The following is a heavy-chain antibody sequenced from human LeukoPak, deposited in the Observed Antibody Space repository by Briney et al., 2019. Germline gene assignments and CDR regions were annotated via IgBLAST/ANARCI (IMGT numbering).Heavy chain of an antibody. CDR1: GGTFSSYT. Sequence: SVKVSCKASGGTFSSYTISWVRQAPGQGLEWMGRIIPILGIANYAQKFQGRVTITADKSTSTAYMELSSLRSEDTAVYYCARGTCSGGSCYPDYYYMDVWGKGTTVTVSS. V-gene: IGHV1-69*02. J-gene: IGHJ6*03. D-gene: IGHD2-15*01. CDR2: IIPILGIA. CDR3: ARGTCSGGSCYPDYYYMDV.